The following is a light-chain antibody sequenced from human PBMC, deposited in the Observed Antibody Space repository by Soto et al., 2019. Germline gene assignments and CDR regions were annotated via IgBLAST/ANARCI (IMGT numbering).Light chain of an antibody. CDR1: SSDVGSYNL. J-gene: IGLJ1*01. CDR2: EVS. V-gene: IGLV2-23*02. CDR3: CSYAGSSTSYV. Sequence: QSALTQPASVSGSPGQSITISCTGTSSDVGSYNLVSWYQQYPGKAPKLMIYEVSKRPSGVSKRFSGSNSGNTASLTISGLQAEDEGDYYCCSYAGSSTSYVFGTGTKLTVL.